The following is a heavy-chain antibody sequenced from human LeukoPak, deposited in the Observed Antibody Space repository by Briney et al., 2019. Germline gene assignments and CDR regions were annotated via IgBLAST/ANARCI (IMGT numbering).Heavy chain of an antibody. Sequence: PSETLSLTCTVSGYSISSGYYWGWIRQPPGKGLEWIGSIYHSGSTYYNPSLKSRVTISVDTSKNQFSLKLSSVTAADTAVYYSVRGAYYYYYMDVWGKGTTVTISS. CDR2: IYHSGST. CDR3: VRGAYYYYYMDV. CDR1: GYSISSGYY. D-gene: IGHD3-10*01. J-gene: IGHJ6*03. V-gene: IGHV4-38-2*02.